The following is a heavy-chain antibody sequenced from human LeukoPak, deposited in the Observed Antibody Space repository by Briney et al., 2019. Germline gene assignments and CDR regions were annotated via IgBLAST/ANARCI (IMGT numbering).Heavy chain of an antibody. J-gene: IGHJ4*02. Sequence: GGSLRLSCAASGFTFSSYAMSWVRQAPGKGLEWVSAISGSGGSTYYADSVRGRFTISRDNTKNSLYLQMDSLTADDTAVYFCACLRGPSDYWGQGTLVTVSS. V-gene: IGHV3-23*01. D-gene: IGHD4-17*01. CDR3: ACLRGPSDY. CDR2: ISGSGGST. CDR1: GFTFSSYA.